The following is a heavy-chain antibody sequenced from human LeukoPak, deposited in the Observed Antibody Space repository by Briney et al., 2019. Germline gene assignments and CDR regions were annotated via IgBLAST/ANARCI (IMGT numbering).Heavy chain of an antibody. Sequence: GGSLRLSCAASGFTFSSYATSWVRQAPGKGLEWVSAISGSGGSTYYADSVKGRFTISRDNSKNTLYLQMNSLRAEDTAVYYCAKASDYYDSSGYFDYWGQGTLVTVSS. CDR3: AKASDYYDSSGYFDY. CDR2: ISGSGGST. CDR1: GFTFSSYA. V-gene: IGHV3-23*01. J-gene: IGHJ4*02. D-gene: IGHD3-22*01.